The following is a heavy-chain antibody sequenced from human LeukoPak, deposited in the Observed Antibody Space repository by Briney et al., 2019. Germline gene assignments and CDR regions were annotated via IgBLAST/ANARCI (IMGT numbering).Heavy chain of an antibody. V-gene: IGHV1-18*04. D-gene: IGHD6-19*01. CDR2: ISAYNGNT. CDR1: GYTFTSYG. CDR3: ARAGSCGWYGGDVY. J-gene: IGHJ4*02. Sequence: GASVKVSCKASGYTFTSYGISWVRQAPGQGLEWMGWISAYNGNTNYAQKLQGRVTVTTDTSTSTAYMELRSLRSDDTAVYYCARAGSCGWYGGDVYWGQGTLVTVSS.